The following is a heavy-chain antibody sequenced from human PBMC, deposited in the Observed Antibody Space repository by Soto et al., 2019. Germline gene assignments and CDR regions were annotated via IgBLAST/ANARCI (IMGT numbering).Heavy chain of an antibody. CDR1: GDSVSSNSAA. CDR2: TYYRSKWFN. V-gene: IGHV6-1*01. D-gene: IGHD6-6*01. J-gene: IGHJ6*03. CDR3: ARIGTIAARPYYYYMDV. Sequence: SQTLSLTCAISGDSVSSNSAAWNWIRQSPSRGLEWLGRTYYRSKWFNDYAISVKSRITINPDPSKNQFSLQLNSVTPEDTAVYYCARIGTIAARPYYYYMDVWGKGTTVTVSS.